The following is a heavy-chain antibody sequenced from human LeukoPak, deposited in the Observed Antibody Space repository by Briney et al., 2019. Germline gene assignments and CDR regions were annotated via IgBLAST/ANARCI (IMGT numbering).Heavy chain of an antibody. Sequence: GGSLRLSCAASGFTFDDYAMHWVRQAPGKGLEWVSGISWNSGSIGYADSVKGRFTISRDNAKNSLYLQMNSLRAEDTAVYYCARLFVGGSYPGYWGQGTLVTVSS. J-gene: IGHJ4*02. D-gene: IGHD1-26*01. CDR3: ARLFVGGSYPGY. CDR2: ISWNSGSI. V-gene: IGHV3-9*01. CDR1: GFTFDDYA.